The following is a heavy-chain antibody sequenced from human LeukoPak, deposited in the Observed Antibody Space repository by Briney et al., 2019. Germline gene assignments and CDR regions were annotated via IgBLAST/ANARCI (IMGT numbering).Heavy chain of an antibody. V-gene: IGHV3-23*01. CDR2: ISGSGSNT. J-gene: IGHJ4*02. D-gene: IGHD3-10*01. CDR3: AKDGYGSGSLLPDY. Sequence: PPGGSLRLSCAASGFTFSSYAMSWVRQAPGKGLEWVSAISGSGSNTYYADSVKGRFTISRDNSKNTLYLQMNSLRAEDTAVYYCAKDGYGSGSLLPDYGGQGTLVTVSS. CDR1: GFTFSSYA.